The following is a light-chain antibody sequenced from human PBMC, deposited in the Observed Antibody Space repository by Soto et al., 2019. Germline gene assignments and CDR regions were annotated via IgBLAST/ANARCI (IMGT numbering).Light chain of an antibody. J-gene: IGKJ5*01. CDR2: DAF. CDR1: QTIRSL. CDR3: QHRRVWPVS. V-gene: IGKV3-11*01. Sequence: EIVLTQSPATLALSPGETATLSCRASQTIRSLLGWYQQKPGQAPRLLIYDAFTRATGIPARFSGSGSGTDFTLTITSLEPEDFAVYYCQHRRVWPVSFGQGTRLEIK.